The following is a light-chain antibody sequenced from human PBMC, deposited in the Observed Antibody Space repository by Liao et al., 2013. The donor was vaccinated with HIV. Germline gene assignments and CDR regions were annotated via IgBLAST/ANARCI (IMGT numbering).Light chain of an antibody. CDR3: QAWDSSTVV. V-gene: IGLV3-1*01. J-gene: IGLJ2*01. Sequence: SFDLTQPPSMAVSAGQTASITCSGQRLGDKFTCWFQQRPGQSPVMIIYEDSKRPSGIPERFSASNSGDTATLTISGTQPLDEADYYCQAWDSSTVVFGGGTKLTVL. CDR1: RLGDKF. CDR2: EDS.